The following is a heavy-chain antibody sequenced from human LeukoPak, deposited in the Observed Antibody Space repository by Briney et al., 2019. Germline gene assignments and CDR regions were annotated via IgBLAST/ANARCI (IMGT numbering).Heavy chain of an antibody. CDR1: GFTSSSYA. Sequence: GGSLRLSCAASGFTSSSYAMSWVRQAPGKGLEWVSAISGSGGSTYYADSVKGRFTISRDNSKNTLYLQMNSLRAEDTAVYYCASWGGVVVPAAIHPFDYWGQGTLVTVSS. J-gene: IGHJ4*02. CDR3: ASWGGVVVPAAIHPFDY. CDR2: ISGSGGST. V-gene: IGHV3-23*01. D-gene: IGHD2-2*01.